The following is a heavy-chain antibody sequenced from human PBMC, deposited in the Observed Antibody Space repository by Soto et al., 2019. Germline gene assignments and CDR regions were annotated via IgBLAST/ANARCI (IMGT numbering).Heavy chain of an antibody. CDR1: GFTFTSYA. CDR3: TKEHSNYPDNWFDP. J-gene: IGHJ5*02. V-gene: IGHV3-23*01. Sequence: GGSLRLSCAASGFTFTSYAMTWFRQPPGKGLEWVSGIRATGDSPYYADSVKGRFTISKDNSNNILYLQMNNLRAEDTAVYYCTKEHSNYPDNWFDPWGQGTLVTVSS. D-gene: IGHD4-4*01. CDR2: IRATGDSP.